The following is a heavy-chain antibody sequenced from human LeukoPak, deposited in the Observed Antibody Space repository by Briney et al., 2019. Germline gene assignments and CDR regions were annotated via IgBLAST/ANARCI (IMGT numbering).Heavy chain of an antibody. CDR3: AREKAGHDYDYGMDV. Sequence: GGSLRLLCAASGFTFSSYGMHWDRQAPGKGLEWVAVIWYDGSNKYYADSVKGRFTISRDNSKNTLYLQMNSLRSEDTAVYYCAREKAGHDYDYGMDVWGKGTTVTVSS. V-gene: IGHV3-33*01. CDR2: IWYDGSNK. J-gene: IGHJ6*04. CDR1: GFTFSSYG. D-gene: IGHD6-13*01.